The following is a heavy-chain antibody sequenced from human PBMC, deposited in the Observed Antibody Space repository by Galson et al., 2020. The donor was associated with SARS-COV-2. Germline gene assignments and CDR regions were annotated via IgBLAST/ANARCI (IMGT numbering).Heavy chain of an antibody. CDR2: IYPHDPES. D-gene: IGHD1-1*01. CDR3: ARLVGWGNWKLRIGAFDV. V-gene: IGHV5-51*01. Sequence: GESLKISCQGSGYTFTNYWIGWVRQMPGKGLEWMGIIYPHDPESRYSPSFQGQVTLSADKSINTAYLQWSSLRASDTAMYYCARLVGWGNWKLRIGAFDVWGQGTMVTVSS. J-gene: IGHJ3*01. CDR1: GYTFTNYW.